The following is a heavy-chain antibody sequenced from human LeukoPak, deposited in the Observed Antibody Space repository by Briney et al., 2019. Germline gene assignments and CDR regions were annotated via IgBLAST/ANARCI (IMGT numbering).Heavy chain of an antibody. CDR2: IYTSGST. V-gene: IGHV4-4*07. CDR3: ARVLAAAGTVGGAFDY. D-gene: IGHD6-13*01. J-gene: IGHJ4*02. CDR1: GGSISSYY. Sequence: SETLSLTCTVSGGSISSYYWSWIRQPAGKGLEWIGRIYTSGSTNYNPSLKGRVTMSVDTSKNQFSLQLSSVTAADTAVYYCARVLAAAGTVGGAFDYWGQGTLVTVSS.